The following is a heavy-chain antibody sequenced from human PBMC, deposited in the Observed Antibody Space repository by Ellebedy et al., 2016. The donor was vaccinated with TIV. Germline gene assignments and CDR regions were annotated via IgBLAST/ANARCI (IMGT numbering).Heavy chain of an antibody. CDR3: ARVDKYDSGYYSLVFDI. V-gene: IGHV3-66*01. CDR1: GLSVSSNY. Sequence: PGGSLRLSCAASGLSVSSNYMMWVRQSPGKGLEWVSIIYRGGTTHYVDAGKGRFTIYRDNSQNTLFLKMNNLRVEYTAVYFCARVDKYDSGYYSLVFDIWGQGTMFTVSS. CDR2: IYRGGTT. D-gene: IGHD3-22*01. J-gene: IGHJ3*02.